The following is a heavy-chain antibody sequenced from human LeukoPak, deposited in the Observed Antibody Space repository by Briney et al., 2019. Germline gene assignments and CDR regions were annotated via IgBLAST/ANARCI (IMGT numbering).Heavy chain of an antibody. D-gene: IGHD3-10*01. CDR2: ISAYNGNT. J-gene: IGHJ6*02. Sequence: ASVKVSCKASGYTFTSYGISWVRQATGQGLEWMGWISAYNGNTNYAQKLQGRVTMTTDTSTSTAYMELRSLRSDDTAVYYCARGGPTPTGWFGELLPNFNDPYGMDVWGQGTTVTVSS. CDR1: GYTFTSYG. V-gene: IGHV1-18*01. CDR3: ARGGPTPTGWFGELLPNFNDPYGMDV.